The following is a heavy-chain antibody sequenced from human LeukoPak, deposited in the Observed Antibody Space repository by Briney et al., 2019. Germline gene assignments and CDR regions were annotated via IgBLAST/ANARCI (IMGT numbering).Heavy chain of an antibody. CDR3: ARAILGIGRYFDY. D-gene: IGHD7-27*01. V-gene: IGHV3-21*01. Sequence: PGGSLRLSCAASRFTFSSYAMSWVRQAPGKGLEWVSAISSSSSYIYYADSVKGRFTISRDNAKNSLYLQMNSLRAEDTAVYYCARAILGIGRYFDYWGQGTLVTVSS. J-gene: IGHJ4*02. CDR1: RFTFSSYA. CDR2: ISSSSSYI.